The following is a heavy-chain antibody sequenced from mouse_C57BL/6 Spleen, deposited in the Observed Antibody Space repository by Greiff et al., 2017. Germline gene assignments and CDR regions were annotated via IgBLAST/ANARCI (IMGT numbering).Heavy chain of an antibody. CDR2: IYPGSGST. J-gene: IGHJ1*03. D-gene: IGHD1-1*01. Sequence: VQLQQPGAELVKPGASVKMSCKASGYTFTSYWITWVKQRPGQGLEWIGDIYPGSGSTNYNEKFKSKATLTVDTSSTTAYMQLSSLTAEDSAVYYCARRLGSSSWYFDVWGTGTTVPVSS. CDR1: GYTFTSYW. CDR3: ARRLGSSSWYFDV. V-gene: IGHV1-55*01.